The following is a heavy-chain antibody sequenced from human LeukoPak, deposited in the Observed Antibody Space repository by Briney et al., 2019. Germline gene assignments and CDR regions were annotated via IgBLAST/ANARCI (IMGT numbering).Heavy chain of an antibody. Sequence: GGSLRLSCAASGFTFSSYWMHWVRQAPGKGLVWVSRINSDGSSTSYTDSVKGRFTISRDNAKNTLYLQMNSLRAEDTAVYYCARGDDILTAYYYYYGMDVWGKGTTVTVSS. CDR3: ARGDDILTAYYYYYGMDV. V-gene: IGHV3-74*01. D-gene: IGHD3-9*01. J-gene: IGHJ6*04. CDR2: INSDGSST. CDR1: GFTFSSYW.